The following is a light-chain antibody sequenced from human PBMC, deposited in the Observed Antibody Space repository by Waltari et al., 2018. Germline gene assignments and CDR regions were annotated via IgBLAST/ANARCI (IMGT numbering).Light chain of an antibody. Sequence: DIVMTQSPDSLSVSLVERSTLNCKSSHNILFSSNNKNFLAWYQQKPGQPPKLLIYWASTRESGVPDRFSGSGSMTDFTLTINNLQAEDVAVYYCQQYYSTPPLFGQGTKVEI. J-gene: IGKJ1*01. CDR1: HNILFSSNNKNF. CDR3: QQYYSTPPL. V-gene: IGKV4-1*01. CDR2: WAS.